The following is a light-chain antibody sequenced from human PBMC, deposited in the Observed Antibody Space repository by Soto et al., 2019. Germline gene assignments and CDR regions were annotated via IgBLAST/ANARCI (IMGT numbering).Light chain of an antibody. V-gene: IGKV1-33*01. CDR1: QDIRTS. CDR3: QQYDNLPPFT. J-gene: IGKJ3*01. CDR2: GAS. Sequence: DIPMTQSPSSLSASVGARVSITCQASQDIRTSLSWFQQKPGRAPKLLIYGASNLETGVPSRFRGSGSGTDYTFTISSLQTEDIATYYCQQYDNLPPFTFGPGTKVDI.